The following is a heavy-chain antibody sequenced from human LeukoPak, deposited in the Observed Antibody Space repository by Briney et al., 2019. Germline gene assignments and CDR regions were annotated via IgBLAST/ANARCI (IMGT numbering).Heavy chain of an antibody. V-gene: IGHV3-13*01. J-gene: IGHJ4*02. D-gene: IGHD1-26*01. Sequence: GGSLRLSCAASGFTFSSYDMHWVRQATGKGLEWVSAIGTAGDTYYPGSVRGRFTISRENAKNSLYLQMNSLRAGDTAVYYCASIRSGSYYFDYWGQGTLVTVSS. CDR3: ASIRSGSYYFDY. CDR1: GFTFSSYD. CDR2: IGTAGDT.